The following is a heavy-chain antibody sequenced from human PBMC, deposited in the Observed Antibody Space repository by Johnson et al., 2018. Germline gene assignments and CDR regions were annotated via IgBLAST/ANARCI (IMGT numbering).Heavy chain of an antibody. V-gene: IGHV3-21*06. D-gene: IGHD2-15*01. CDR1: GFTFSSYR. J-gene: IGHJ3*02. CDR2: ISSSHSYI. Sequence: VQLVESGGGLVKPGGSLRLSCAASGFTFSSYRMNWVRQAPGKGLEWVYSISSSHSYIYPADSVKGRFTISRDNAKNSLYMQRNRLRAEETAVYYCVRDCRGGSCYAGAFAIWGQGTMVTVSS. CDR3: VRDCRGGSCYAGAFAI.